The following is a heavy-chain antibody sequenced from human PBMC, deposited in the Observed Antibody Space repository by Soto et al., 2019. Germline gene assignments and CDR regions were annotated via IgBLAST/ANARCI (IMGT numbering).Heavy chain of an antibody. D-gene: IGHD4-17*01. CDR3: AGIQFGDEPLYYDYGMDG. J-gene: IGHJ6*02. Sequence: QLQLQESGPGVVKPSHTLSLTGTVSGGSFSRGDYYWGWVRQPPGKGLVWIGYSSYTGSTFNNPSLKSRISTSIDTCKTQFSVEVCSVTAADTAVYYCAGIQFGDEPLYYDYGMDGCGQGTTVAVSS. CDR2: SSYTGST. CDR1: GGSFSRGDYY. V-gene: IGHV4-30-4*01.